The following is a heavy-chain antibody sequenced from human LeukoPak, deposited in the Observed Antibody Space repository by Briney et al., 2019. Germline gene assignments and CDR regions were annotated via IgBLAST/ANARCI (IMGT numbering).Heavy chain of an antibody. D-gene: IGHD4-11*01. J-gene: IGHJ4*02. V-gene: IGHV4-39*01. CDR3: AGHHGYSKWGYYFDY. CDR1: GCSFSSSTYY. Sequence: SETLSLTCTVSGCSFSSSTYYWAWIRQPPGKELEWIGSIYYSGNTHYNPSLRSRVTISVDTSKNQFSLKLSSVTATDTAIYYCAGHHGYSKWGYYFDYWGQGTLVTVSS. CDR2: IYYSGNT.